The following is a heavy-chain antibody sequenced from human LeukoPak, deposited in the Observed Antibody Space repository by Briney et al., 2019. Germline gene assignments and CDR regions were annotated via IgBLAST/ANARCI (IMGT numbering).Heavy chain of an antibody. Sequence: SETLSLTCAVYGGSFSGYYWSWIRQPPGKGLEWLGEINHSGSTNYNPSLKSRVTISVDTSKNQFSLKLSSVTAADTAVYYCASLDCSSTSCYHFDYWGQGTLVTVSS. CDR1: GGSFSGYY. CDR2: INHSGST. J-gene: IGHJ4*02. D-gene: IGHD2-2*01. V-gene: IGHV4-34*01. CDR3: ASLDCSSTSCYHFDY.